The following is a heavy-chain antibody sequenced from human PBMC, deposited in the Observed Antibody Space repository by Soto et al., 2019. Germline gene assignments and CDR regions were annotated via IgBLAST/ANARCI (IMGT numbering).Heavy chain of an antibody. CDR1: GYTLTELS. J-gene: IGHJ6*03. V-gene: IGHV1-24*01. D-gene: IGHD2-2*01. CDR2: FDPEDGET. CDR3: ARGGIVVVPGDYMDV. Sequence: ASVKVSCKVSGYTLTELSMHWVRQAPGKGLEWMGGFDPEDGETIYAQKFQGRVTMTENTSTDTAYMELSSLRSEDTAVYYCARGGIVVVPGDYMDVWGKGTTVTVSS.